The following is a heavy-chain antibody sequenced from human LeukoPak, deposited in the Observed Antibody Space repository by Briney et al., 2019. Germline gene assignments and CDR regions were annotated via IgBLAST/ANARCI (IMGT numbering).Heavy chain of an antibody. CDR2: IYHTGNT. V-gene: IGHV4-38-2*02. J-gene: IGHJ4*02. D-gene: IGHD3-22*01. CDR1: GYSISSGYY. Sequence: SETLSLTCTVSGYSISSGYYWGWIRQPPGKGLEWIGIIYHTGNTYYNPSLKSRVTISVDTSRNQFSLKLSSVTAADTAVYYCAGNYDSSGYYSGFDCWGQGTLVTVSS. CDR3: AGNYDSSGYYSGFDC.